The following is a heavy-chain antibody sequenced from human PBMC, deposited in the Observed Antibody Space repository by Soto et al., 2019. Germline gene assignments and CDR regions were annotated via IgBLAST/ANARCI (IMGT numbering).Heavy chain of an antibody. V-gene: IGHV3-33*06. D-gene: IGHD5-12*01. CDR3: ANRRGYRGYDAPISYRYGMDV. CDR1: GFTFSNYG. Sequence: QVQLVESGGGVVQPGRSLKLSCAASGFTFSNYGMHWVRQAPGKGLQWVALTWYDGSKQHYADSVKGRFTISRDNSRNALYFQMHSLRVEDTGVYYCANRRGYRGYDAPISYRYGMDVWGQGTTVTVSS. CDR2: TWYDGSKQ. J-gene: IGHJ6*02.